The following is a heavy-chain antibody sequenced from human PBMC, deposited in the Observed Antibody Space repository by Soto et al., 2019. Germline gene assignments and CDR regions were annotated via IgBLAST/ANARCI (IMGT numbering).Heavy chain of an antibody. CDR2: IQQDGSEK. J-gene: IGHJ4*02. CDR3: ARDLPGYCTTTDCYSYFDY. D-gene: IGHD2-2*02. V-gene: IGHV3-7*03. CDR1: GSTFTSYF. Sequence: GWSLRLSCAVSGSTFTSYFMGWSRKAQGEGMEWVANIQQDGSEKYYVDSVKGRFTISRDNAKNSLYLQMNSLRAEDTAVYYCARDLPGYCTTTDCYSYFDYWGQGTLVTVSS.